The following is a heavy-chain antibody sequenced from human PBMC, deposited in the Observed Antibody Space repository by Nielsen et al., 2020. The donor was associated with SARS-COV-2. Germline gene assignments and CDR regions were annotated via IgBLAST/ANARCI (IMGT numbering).Heavy chain of an antibody. Sequence: GGSLRLSCAASGFTFSSYGMHWVRQAPGKGLEWVAVIWYDGSNKYYADSVKGRFTISRDNSKNTLYLQMNSLRAEDTAVYYCAREHGSGSYYFDYWGQGTLVTVSS. CDR3: AREHGSGSYYFDY. V-gene: IGHV3-33*08. D-gene: IGHD3-10*01. CDR2: IWYDGSNK. CDR1: GFTFSSYG. J-gene: IGHJ4*02.